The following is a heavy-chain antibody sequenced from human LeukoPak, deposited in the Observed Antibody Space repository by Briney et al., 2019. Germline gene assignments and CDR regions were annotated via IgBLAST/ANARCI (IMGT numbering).Heavy chain of an antibody. CDR3: ARDRIEVVTAMAYYFDY. V-gene: IGHV3-21*01. D-gene: IGHD2-21*02. Sequence: PGGSLTLSCAASGFTFSSYSMNWVRQAPGKGLEWVSSISSSSSYIYYADSVKGRFTISRDNARNSLYLQMNSLRAEDTAVYYCARDRIEVVTAMAYYFDYWGQGTLVTVSS. CDR1: GFTFSSYS. CDR2: ISSSSSYI. J-gene: IGHJ4*02.